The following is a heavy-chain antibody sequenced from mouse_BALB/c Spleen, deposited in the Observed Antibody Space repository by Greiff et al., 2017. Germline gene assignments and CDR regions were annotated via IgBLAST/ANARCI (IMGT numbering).Heavy chain of an antibody. CDR2: INPYNGAT. CDR3: ARPDGYSDY. CDR1: GYSFTGYY. V-gene: IGHV1-31*01. D-gene: IGHD2-3*01. Sequence: VQLQQSGPELVKPGASVKISCKASGYSFTGYYMHWVKQSHVKSLEWIGRINPYNGATSYNQNFKDKASLTVDKSSSTAYMELHSLTSEDSAVYYCARPDGYSDYWGQGTTLTVSS. J-gene: IGHJ2*01.